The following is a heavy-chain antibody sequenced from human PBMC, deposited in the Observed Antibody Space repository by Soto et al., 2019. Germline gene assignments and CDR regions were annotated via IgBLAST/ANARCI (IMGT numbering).Heavy chain of an antibody. CDR1: GFTFRSYA. CDR2: IGTSGTPT. J-gene: IGHJ6*02. Sequence: DVQLLESGGDLVQPGGSLRLSCIASGFTFRSYAMAWVRQAPGEDLEWVSAIGTSGTPTLYADSVNSRFSLARDDSRNTVSLQMNSLGVEDTATYYCTRILWSSRRDALDIGGQGTTVTVSS. CDR3: TRILWSSRRDALDI. V-gene: IGHV3-23*01. D-gene: IGHD2-21*01.